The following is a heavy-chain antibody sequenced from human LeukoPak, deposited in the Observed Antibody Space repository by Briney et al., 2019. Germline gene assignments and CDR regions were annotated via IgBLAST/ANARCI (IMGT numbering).Heavy chain of an antibody. D-gene: IGHD2-2*01. V-gene: IGHV3-23*01. Sequence: GGSLRLSCAASGFTFSSHVMNWVRQAPGKGLEWVSAISGSGVSTSYADSVKGRFTISRDNSKNTLYLHMNSLRAEDTAIYFCAKDPANQLLYPAHFSHWGQGTLVTVSS. J-gene: IGHJ1*01. CDR3: AKDPANQLLYPAHFSH. CDR2: ISGSGVST. CDR1: GFTFSSHV.